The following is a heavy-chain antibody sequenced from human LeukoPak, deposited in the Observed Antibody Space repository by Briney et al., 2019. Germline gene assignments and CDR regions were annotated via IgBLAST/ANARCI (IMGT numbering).Heavy chain of an antibody. CDR2: ISGSGGST. CDR3: AKSVHIVVVPAAIPTDY. V-gene: IGHV3-23*01. CDR1: GFTFSSYA. Sequence: GGSLRLSCAASGFTFSSYAISWVRHAPGKGLEWVSAISGSGGSTYYADSVKGRFTISRDNSKNTLYLQMNSLRAEDTAVYYCAKSVHIVVVPAAIPTDYWGQGTLVTVSS. D-gene: IGHD2-2*01. J-gene: IGHJ4*02.